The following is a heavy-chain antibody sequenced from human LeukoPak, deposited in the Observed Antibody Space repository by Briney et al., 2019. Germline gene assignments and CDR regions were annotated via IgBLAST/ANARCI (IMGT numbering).Heavy chain of an antibody. CDR3: ARHQSGNYYGSGSPDY. V-gene: IGHV4-39*01. J-gene: IGHJ4*02. D-gene: IGHD3-10*01. CDR2: IYYSGST. Sequence: PSETLSLTCTVSGGSISSSSYYWGWIRQPPGKGLEWIGSIYYSGSTYYNPSLKSRVTISVDTSKNQFSLKLSSVTAADTAVYYCARHQSGNYYGSGSPDYWGQGTLVTVSP. CDR1: GGSISSSSYY.